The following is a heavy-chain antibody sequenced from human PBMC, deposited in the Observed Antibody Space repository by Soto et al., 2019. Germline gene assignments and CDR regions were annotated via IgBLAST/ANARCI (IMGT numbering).Heavy chain of an antibody. CDR1: GFTFSSHW. J-gene: IGHJ4*02. CDR3: ARDAHPNGGNLHYFDS. D-gene: IGHD2-21*02. V-gene: IGHV3-74*01. Sequence: EVHLVESGGGLVQPGGSLRLSCAASGFTFSSHWMHWVRQVPGKGLVWVSCINNDGSRTNYAGSVKGRFTISRDNSKNTLYLQMKILRAEDTAVYYCARDAHPNGGNLHYFDSWGQGTLITVSS. CDR2: INNDGSRT.